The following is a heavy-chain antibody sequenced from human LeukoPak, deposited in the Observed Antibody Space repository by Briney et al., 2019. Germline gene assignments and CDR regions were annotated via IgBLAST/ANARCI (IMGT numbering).Heavy chain of an antibody. V-gene: IGHV3-74*01. CDR3: AKEGDSSGYYPDY. J-gene: IGHJ4*02. Sequence: GGSLRLSCAASGFTFSSYWMHWVRQAPGKGLVWVSRSSTDGSTTSYADSVKGRFTISRDNAKNSLYLQMNSLRAEDTAVYYCAKEGDSSGYYPDYWGQGTLVTVSS. CDR2: SSTDGSTT. D-gene: IGHD3-22*01. CDR1: GFTFSSYW.